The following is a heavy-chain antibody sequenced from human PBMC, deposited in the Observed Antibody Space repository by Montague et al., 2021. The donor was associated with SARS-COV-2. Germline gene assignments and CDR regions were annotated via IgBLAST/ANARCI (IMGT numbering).Heavy chain of an antibody. CDR2: ISYDGSNK. CDR1: GFTFSSYA. D-gene: IGHD4-23*01. J-gene: IGHJ3*02. V-gene: IGHV3-30-3*01. Sequence: SLRLSCAASGFTFSSYAMHWVRQAPGKGLEWVAVISYDGSNKYYADSVKGRFTISRDNSKNTLYLQMNSLRAEDTAVYYCARDFDDYGGSPGAFDIWGQGTMVTVSS. CDR3: ARDFDDYGGSPGAFDI.